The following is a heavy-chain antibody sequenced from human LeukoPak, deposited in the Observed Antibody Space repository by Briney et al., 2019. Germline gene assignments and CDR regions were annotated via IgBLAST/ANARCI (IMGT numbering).Heavy chain of an antibody. CDR2: IIPIFGTA. D-gene: IGHD2-2*01. Sequence: ASVKVSCKASGGTFSSYAISWVRQARGQGLEWMGGIIPIFGTANYAQKFQGRVTITADESTSTAYMELSSLRSEDTAVYYCASNLERYVVVVPAFPMDVWGQGTPGTVSS. CDR1: GGTFSSYA. J-gene: IGHJ6*02. V-gene: IGHV1-69*01. CDR3: ASNLERYVVVVPAFPMDV.